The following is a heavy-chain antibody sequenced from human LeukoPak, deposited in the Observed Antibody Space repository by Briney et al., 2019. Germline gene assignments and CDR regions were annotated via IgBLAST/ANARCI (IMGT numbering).Heavy chain of an antibody. V-gene: IGHV3-48*03. Sequence: GGSLRLSCEASGFSFITYEMKWVRQAPGKGLEWVSLISTEGGTIHYADSVKGRFTISRDNDKKSLYLEMTSLRLEDSGIYYCTRSFKDDFWGQGTLVTVSS. CDR1: GFSFITYE. D-gene: IGHD1-26*01. J-gene: IGHJ4*02. CDR3: TRSFKDDF. CDR2: ISTEGGTI.